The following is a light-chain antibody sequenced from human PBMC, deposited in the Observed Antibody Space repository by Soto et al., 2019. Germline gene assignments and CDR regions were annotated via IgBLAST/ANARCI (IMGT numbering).Light chain of an antibody. V-gene: IGLV1-51*01. CDR1: NSNIVSNF. J-gene: IGLJ2*01. CDR2: GNH. CDR3: ATWDTSLSVMV. Sequence: QSVLTQPPSVSAAPGQKVTLSCSGSNSNIVSNFVSWYQQLPGAAPRLLIYGNHERPSGIPDRFSASKSGASATLGITGLQTGDEADYYCATWDTSLSVMVFGGGTKLTVL.